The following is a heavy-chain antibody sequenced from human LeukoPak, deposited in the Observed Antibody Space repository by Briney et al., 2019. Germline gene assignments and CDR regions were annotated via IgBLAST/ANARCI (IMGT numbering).Heavy chain of an antibody. J-gene: IGHJ4*02. CDR1: GFTFSSYG. Sequence: PGRSLRLSCAASGFTFSSYGMHWVRQAPGKGLEWVALISDDGGNKYYADSVKGRFTISRDNSKNTLYLQMNSLRAEDTAVYYCAKSPWAAGTNYFDYWGQGTLVTVSS. CDR3: AKSPWAAGTNYFDY. V-gene: IGHV3-30*18. CDR2: ISDDGGNK. D-gene: IGHD6-13*01.